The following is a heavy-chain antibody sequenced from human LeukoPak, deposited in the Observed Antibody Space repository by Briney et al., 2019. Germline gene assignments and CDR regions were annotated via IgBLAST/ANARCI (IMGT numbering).Heavy chain of an antibody. Sequence: GGSLRLSCAASRFTFSSYYMNWVRQAPGKGLEWVSSISSDGAYMYYADSMKGRFTVSRDNAKNSLSLQMNSLGAEDTAVYYCSRSGANTGDYFDYWGQGTLVTVSS. CDR1: RFTFSSYY. CDR2: ISSDGAYM. D-gene: IGHD7-27*01. V-gene: IGHV3-21*01. CDR3: SRSGANTGDYFDY. J-gene: IGHJ4*02.